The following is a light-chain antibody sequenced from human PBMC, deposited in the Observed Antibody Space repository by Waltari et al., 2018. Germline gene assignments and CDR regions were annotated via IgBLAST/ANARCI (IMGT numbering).Light chain of an antibody. J-gene: IGKJ1*01. Sequence: EIVMTQSPATLSVSPGERAALSFRASQTVSHSLAWDQQKPGQAPRILIYGASTRANGIPARFSGGGSETEFTLIISNLQSEDVAIYYCQQYNNWPKTFGQGTRVEFK. CDR3: QQYNNWPKT. CDR2: GAS. V-gene: IGKV3-15*01. CDR1: QTVSHS.